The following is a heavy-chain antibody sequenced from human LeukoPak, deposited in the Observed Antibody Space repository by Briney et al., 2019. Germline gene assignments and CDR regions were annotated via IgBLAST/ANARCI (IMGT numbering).Heavy chain of an antibody. D-gene: IGHD5-12*01. J-gene: IGHJ4*02. Sequence: PGGSLRLSCAASGFTFSSYGMHWARQAPGKGLEWVAFIRYDGSNKYYADSVKGRFTISRDNSKNTLYLQMNSLRAEDTAVYYCAKDSRYSGYDWSLFDYWGQGTLVTVSS. CDR2: IRYDGSNK. V-gene: IGHV3-30*02. CDR1: GFTFSSYG. CDR3: AKDSRYSGYDWSLFDY.